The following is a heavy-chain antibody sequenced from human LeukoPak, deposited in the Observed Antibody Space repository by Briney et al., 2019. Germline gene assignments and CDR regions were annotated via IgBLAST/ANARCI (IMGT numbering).Heavy chain of an antibody. CDR2: IYYSGST. CDR3: ARHFRGYGYAAAGIFDS. CDR1: GGSISSYY. J-gene: IGHJ4*02. V-gene: IGHV4-59*08. Sequence: SETLSLTCTVSGGSISSYYWSWIRQPPGKGLEWFAYIYYSGSTNYNPSLKSRVTLSLHTSKNQFSLNLSSVTAADTAVYYCARHFRGYGYAAAGIFDSWGQGTLVTVSS. D-gene: IGHD5-12*01.